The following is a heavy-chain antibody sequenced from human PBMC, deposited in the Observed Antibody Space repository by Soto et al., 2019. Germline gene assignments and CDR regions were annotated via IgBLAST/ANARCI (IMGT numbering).Heavy chain of an antibody. V-gene: IGHV4-61*01. CDR1: GGSVSSGSYY. CDR3: VREDAVVVFDP. Sequence: QVQLQESGPGLVKPSETLSLTCTVSGGSVSSGSYYWSWIRQPPGKGLEWIGYINYSGSTNYNPSLKSRFTMSVDTSTNQISLKLSSVTAADTAVYYCVREDAVVVFDPWGQGTLVTVSS. J-gene: IGHJ5*02. D-gene: IGHD2-21*01. CDR2: INYSGST.